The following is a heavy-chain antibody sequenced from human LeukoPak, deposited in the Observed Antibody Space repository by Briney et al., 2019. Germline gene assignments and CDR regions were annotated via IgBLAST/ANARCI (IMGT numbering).Heavy chain of an antibody. CDR3: AKDTDTFGGVIIH. V-gene: IGHV3-9*01. CDR2: ISWNSGSI. Sequence: PGGSLRLSCAASGFTFRSYTMNWVRQAPGKGLEWVSGISWNSGSIGYADSVKGRFTISRDNAKNSLYLQMNSLRAEDTALYYCAKDTDTFGGVIIHWGQGTLVTVSS. D-gene: IGHD3-16*01. CDR1: GFTFRSYT. J-gene: IGHJ4*02.